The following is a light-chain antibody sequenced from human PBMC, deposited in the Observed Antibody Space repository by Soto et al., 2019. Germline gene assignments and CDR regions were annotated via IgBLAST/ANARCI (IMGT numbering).Light chain of an antibody. CDR2: GAS. Sequence: IVLTQSPGTLSLSPGERATLSCRATQSVSSTYLAWCQQKPGQAPRLLIYGASTRATGIPDRFSGTGSGTDFTLTINRLEPEDSAVFYCHLYGASPPTFGQGTKVDIK. V-gene: IGKV3-20*01. CDR3: HLYGASPPT. CDR1: QSVSSTY. J-gene: IGKJ1*01.